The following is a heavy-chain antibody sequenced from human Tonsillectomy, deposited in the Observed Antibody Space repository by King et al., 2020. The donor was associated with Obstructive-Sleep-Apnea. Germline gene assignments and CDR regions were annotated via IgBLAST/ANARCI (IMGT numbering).Heavy chain of an antibody. CDR2: ISYDGSNK. CDR3: AGYGSGSYYNLDY. Sequence: VQLVESGGGVVQPGRSLRLSCAASGFTFSSYDMHWVRQAPGKGLEWVAVISYDGSNKYYADSVKGRFTISRDNSKNTLYLQMNSLRAEDTAVYYCAGYGSGSYYNLDYWGQGTLVTVSS. J-gene: IGHJ4*02. V-gene: IGHV3-30-3*01. CDR1: GFTFSSYD. D-gene: IGHD3-10*01.